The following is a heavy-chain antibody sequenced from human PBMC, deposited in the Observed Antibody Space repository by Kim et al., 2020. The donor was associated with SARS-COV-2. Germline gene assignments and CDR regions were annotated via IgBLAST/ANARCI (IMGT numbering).Heavy chain of an antibody. D-gene: IGHD3-16*02. CDR1: GFTFSNAW. CDR2: IKSKTDGGTT. V-gene: IGHV3-15*01. CDR3: TTDSPITFGGVIVGY. J-gene: IGHJ4*02. Sequence: GGSLRLSCAASGFTFSNAWMSWVRQAPGKGLEWVGRIKSKTDGGTTDYAAPVKGRFTIPRDDSKNTLYLQMNSLKTEDTAVYYCTTDSPITFGGVIVGYWGQGTLVTVSS.